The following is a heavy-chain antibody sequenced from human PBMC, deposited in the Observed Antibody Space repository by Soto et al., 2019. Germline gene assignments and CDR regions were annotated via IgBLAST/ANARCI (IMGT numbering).Heavy chain of an antibody. CDR2: IYFSVST. CDR1: GSSISSYC. Sequence: SETLSLTSTVSGSSISSYCWSWIRQPPGNELEWIGYIYFSVSTTYNPSLKSRVTMSVDRSKNQFSLKLSSVTAADTAVYYCARGNPVPLDYWGQGTLVTVSS. V-gene: IGHV4-59*12. J-gene: IGHJ4*02. D-gene: IGHD1-1*01. CDR3: ARGNPVPLDY.